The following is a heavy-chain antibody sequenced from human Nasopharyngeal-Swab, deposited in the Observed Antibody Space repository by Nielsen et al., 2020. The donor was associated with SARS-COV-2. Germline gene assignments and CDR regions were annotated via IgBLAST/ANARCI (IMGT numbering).Heavy chain of an antibody. Sequence: VRQAPGKGLEWVSVIYGGGTTEYADSVRGRFTISRDRSGNTLYLQMNSLRADDTAIYYCARDPRGDGYSFSDYWGQGTEVTVSS. CDR3: ARDPRGDGYSFSDY. CDR2: IYGGGTT. J-gene: IGHJ4*02. D-gene: IGHD5-24*01. V-gene: IGHV3-53*01.